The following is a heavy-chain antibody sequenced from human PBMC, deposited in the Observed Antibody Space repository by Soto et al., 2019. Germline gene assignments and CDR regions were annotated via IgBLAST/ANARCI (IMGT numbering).Heavy chain of an antibody. CDR3: ARKGYGEYGGMDV. D-gene: IGHD4-17*01. CDR1: GFTFTRYT. CDR2: ISTTSGYI. Sequence: GGSLRLSCAASGFTFTRYTFNWVRQAPGKGLEWVSCISTTSGYIYYADSVKGRFTFSRDNARNSLYLQMNSLRVEDTAVYYCARKGYGEYGGMDVWGQGTMVTVSS. V-gene: IGHV3-21*01. J-gene: IGHJ6*02.